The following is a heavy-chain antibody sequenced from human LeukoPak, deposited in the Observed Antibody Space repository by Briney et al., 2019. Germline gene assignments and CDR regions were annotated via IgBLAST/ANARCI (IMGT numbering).Heavy chain of an antibody. CDR2: INHSGST. Sequence: SETLSLTCAVYGGSLSGYYWSWIRQPPGKGLEWIGEINHSGSTNYNPSLKSRVTISVDTSKNQFSLKLSSVTAADTAVYYCARLSGIWGQGTLVTVSS. D-gene: IGHD3-10*01. V-gene: IGHV4-34*01. CDR1: GGSLSGYY. CDR3: ARLSGI. J-gene: IGHJ4*02.